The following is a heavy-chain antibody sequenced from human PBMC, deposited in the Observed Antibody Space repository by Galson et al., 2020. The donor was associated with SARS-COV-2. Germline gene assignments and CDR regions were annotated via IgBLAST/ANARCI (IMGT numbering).Heavy chain of an antibody. D-gene: IGHD3-10*01. J-gene: IGHJ2*01. Sequence: ETSETLSLTCTVSGDSITSTSYYWGWIRQPPGKGLEWIGSIYYSGTTYYKPSLKSRVTISVDTSKNQFSLRLGSVIAADTAVYYCARVKGWGVKTSTGDWYFDLWGRGTLVTVSS. V-gene: IGHV4-39*01. CDR3: ARVKGWGVKTSTGDWYFDL. CDR2: IYYSGTT. CDR1: GDSITSTSYY.